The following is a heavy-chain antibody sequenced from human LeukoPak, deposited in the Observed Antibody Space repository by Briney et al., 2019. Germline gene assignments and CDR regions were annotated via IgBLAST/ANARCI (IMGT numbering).Heavy chain of an antibody. CDR3: ARAAGFGELLPFSY. D-gene: IGHD3-10*01. CDR2: IKQDGSEK. J-gene: IGHJ4*02. V-gene: IGHV3-7*01. Sequence: PGGSLRLSCAASGFTFSSYWMSWVRQAPGKGLEWVANIKQDGSEKYYVDSVKGRFTISRDNAKNSLYLQMNSLRAEDTAVYYCARAAGFGELLPFSYWGQGTLVTVSS. CDR1: GFTFSSYW.